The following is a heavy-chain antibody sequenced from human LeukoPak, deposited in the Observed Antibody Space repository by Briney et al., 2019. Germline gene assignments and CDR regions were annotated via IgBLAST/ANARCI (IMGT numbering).Heavy chain of an antibody. D-gene: IGHD3-22*01. J-gene: IGHJ3*01. CDR3: ARQSDSSGYYYLGAFDF. CDR2: IYTRGNT. CDR1: GGSISGYY. Sequence: PSETLSLTCTVSGGSISGYYWSWIRQPAGKGLEWIGRIYTRGNTNYNPSLRSRLTMSVGTSKNQFSLKLSSVTAADTAVYYCARQSDSSGYYYLGAFDFWGQGTMVTVSS. V-gene: IGHV4-4*07.